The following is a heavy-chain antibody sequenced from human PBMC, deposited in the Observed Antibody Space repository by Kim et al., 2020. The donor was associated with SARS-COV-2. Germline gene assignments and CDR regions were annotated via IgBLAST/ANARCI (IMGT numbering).Heavy chain of an antibody. D-gene: IGHD4-17*01. V-gene: IGHV3-30*01. Sequence: NQADSVKDRCTISRDKSKNTRYLQVNRLRAEDTAVYYWAREGTVATHHFDCWGQGTLVTVAS. CDR3: AREGTVATHHFDC. J-gene: IGHJ4*02.